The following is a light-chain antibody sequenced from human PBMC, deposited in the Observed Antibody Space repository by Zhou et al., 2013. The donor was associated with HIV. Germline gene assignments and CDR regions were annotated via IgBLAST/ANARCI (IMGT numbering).Light chain of an antibody. Sequence: AIRMTQSPSSLSASTGDRVTITCRASQGISSYLAWYQQKPGKAPNLLIYAASTLQSGVPSRFSGSGSGTDFTLTISSLQPEDFATYYCQQFTTYPRTFGQGTNGGNQT. CDR2: AAS. CDR1: QGISSY. V-gene: IGKV1-8*01. J-gene: IGKJ1*01. CDR3: QQFTTYPRT.